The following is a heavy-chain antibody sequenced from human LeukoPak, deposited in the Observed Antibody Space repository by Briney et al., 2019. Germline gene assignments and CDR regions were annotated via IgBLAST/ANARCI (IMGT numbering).Heavy chain of an antibody. CDR2: INPNSGGT. V-gene: IGHV1-2*02. J-gene: IGHJ3*02. Sequence: ASVKVSCKASGYTFTGYYMHWVRQAPGQGLEWMGWINPNSGGTNYAQKLQGRVTMTTDTSTSTAYMELRSLRSDDTAVYYCARLVTIFGVVILGGAFDIWGQGTMVTVSS. D-gene: IGHD3-3*01. CDR3: ARLVTIFGVVILGGAFDI. CDR1: GYTFTGYY.